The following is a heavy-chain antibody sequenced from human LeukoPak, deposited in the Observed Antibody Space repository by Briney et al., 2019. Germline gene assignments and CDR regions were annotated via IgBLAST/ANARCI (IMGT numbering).Heavy chain of an antibody. V-gene: IGHV3-7*01. Sequence: GGSLRLSCAASGFTFSSYWMSWVRQAPGKGLEWVANIKQDGSEKYYVDSVKGRFTISRDNAKNSLYLQMNSLRAEDTAVYYCARTAQYYDFWSGYYDPVYFDYWGQGTLATVSS. CDR2: IKQDGSEK. CDR1: GFTFSSYW. CDR3: ARTAQYYDFWSGYYDPVYFDY. J-gene: IGHJ4*02. D-gene: IGHD3-3*01.